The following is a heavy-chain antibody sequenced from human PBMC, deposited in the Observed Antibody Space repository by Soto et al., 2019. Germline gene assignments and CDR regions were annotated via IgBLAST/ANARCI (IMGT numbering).Heavy chain of an antibody. J-gene: IGHJ4*02. CDR2: ISNDGNRK. V-gene: IGHV3-30-3*01. Sequence: QVQLVESGGGVVQPGGSLRLSCAASRFSFSDYAMHWVRQAPGKGLEWVAVISNDGNRKYYADSVKGRFTISRDNSKDTLYLQMNGLRPEETAVFYGVRYLGGGTPHFDYGGQGALVTVSS. D-gene: IGHD7-27*01. CDR1: RFSFSDYA. CDR3: VRYLGGGTPHFDY.